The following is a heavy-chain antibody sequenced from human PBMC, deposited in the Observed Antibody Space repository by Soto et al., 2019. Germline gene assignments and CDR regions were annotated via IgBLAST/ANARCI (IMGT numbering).Heavy chain of an antibody. CDR3: VRDHTTSVTGFDN. J-gene: IGHJ4*02. Sequence: GRRWVIQDPGKGLEWVAGSWHDAINKYYADSMKGRFTISRDNYKNTLFLQMDSLRADDTALYYCVRDHTTSVTGFDNRGQGTLVTVYS. CDR1: G. CDR2: SWHDAINK. D-gene: IGHD4-4*01. V-gene: IGHV3-33*01.